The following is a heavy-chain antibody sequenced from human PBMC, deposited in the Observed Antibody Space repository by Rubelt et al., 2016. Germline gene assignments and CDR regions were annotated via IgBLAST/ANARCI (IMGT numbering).Heavy chain of an antibody. CDR3: AGQDIVVVVAATRRAWFDP. D-gene: IGHD2-15*01. CDR2: IYTSEGT. CDR1: GGSISSYY. Sequence: QVQLQESGPGLVKPSETLSLTCTVSGGSISSYYWSWIRQPAGKGLEWIGRIYTSEGTNYNPSLQRRVPISVDTSKTQFTLKRGSGAAADTEVDDVAGQDIVVVVAATRRAWFDPWGQGTLVTGSS. V-gene: IGHV4-4*07. J-gene: IGHJ5*02.